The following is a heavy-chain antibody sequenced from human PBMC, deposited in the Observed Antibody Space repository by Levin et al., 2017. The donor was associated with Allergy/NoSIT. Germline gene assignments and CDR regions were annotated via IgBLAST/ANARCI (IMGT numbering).Heavy chain of an antibody. D-gene: IGHD2/OR15-2a*01. CDR1: GFTFSNYW. Sequence: GESLKISCAASGFTFSNYWMSWVRQTPGKGLEWVANIKQDGSQSYYVDSVKGRFIISRDNAKNSLFLQMNCLRAEDTALYYCARDSDDTTGNGAFDIWGQGTMVTVSS. V-gene: IGHV3-7*04. J-gene: IGHJ3*02. CDR3: ARDSDDTTGNGAFDI. CDR2: IKQDGSQS.